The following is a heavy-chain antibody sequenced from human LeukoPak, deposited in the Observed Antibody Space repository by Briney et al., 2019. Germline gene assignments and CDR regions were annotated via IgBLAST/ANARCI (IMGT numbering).Heavy chain of an antibody. CDR3: ATGVVTGTSR. D-gene: IGHD1-1*01. Sequence: GGSLRLSCAVSRITFRNAWMSWVRQAPGKGLEWVARIRSKTEGETKEYAASVKGRFTTSRDDSRSRLYLQMNSLKTEDTAVYYCATGVVTGTSRWGQGTLVTVSS. V-gene: IGHV3-15*01. CDR1: RITFRNAW. CDR2: IRSKTEGETK. J-gene: IGHJ4*02.